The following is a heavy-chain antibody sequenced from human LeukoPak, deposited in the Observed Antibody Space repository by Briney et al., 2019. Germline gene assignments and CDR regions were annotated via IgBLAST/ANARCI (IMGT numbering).Heavy chain of an antibody. V-gene: IGHV3-48*02. Sequence: GGSLRLSCAASGFTFSSYSMNWVRQAPGKGLEWVSYISSSSSTIYYADSVKGRFTISRDNAKNSLYLQMNSLRDEDTAVYYCARDPPYYYGSGSSRMPDYFDYWGQGTLVTVSS. D-gene: IGHD3-10*01. CDR3: ARDPPYYYGSGSSRMPDYFDY. CDR1: GFTFSSYS. J-gene: IGHJ4*02. CDR2: ISSSSSTI.